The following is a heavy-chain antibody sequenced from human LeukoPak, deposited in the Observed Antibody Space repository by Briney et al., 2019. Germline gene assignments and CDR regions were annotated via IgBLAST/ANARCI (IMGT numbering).Heavy chain of an antibody. CDR1: GFTFSSYE. V-gene: IGHV3-48*03. J-gene: IGHJ5*02. CDR2: ISSSDSTI. D-gene: IGHD3-10*01. CDR3: ARESGITMLRGAHTP. Sequence: GGSLRLSCAASGFTFSSYEMTWVRQAPGKGLEWLSYISSSDSTIYYADSVKGRFTVSRDNAKNSLYLQMNSLRAEDTAVYYCARESGITMLRGAHTPWGQGILVTVSS.